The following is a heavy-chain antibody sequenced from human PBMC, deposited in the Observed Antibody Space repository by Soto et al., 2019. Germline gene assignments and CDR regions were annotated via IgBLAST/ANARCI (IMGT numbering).Heavy chain of an antibody. Sequence: QVQLQDSGPGLVKSSGTLSLTCAVSSGSISSSSWYSWVRQPPGKGLEWIGEIHHSGTTYCNPALERRPCISLDATGNQFFVSLRLVIGSDTAVYCCAGHGDRSYPWTYLGQVTLVTVSS. D-gene: IGHD3-10*01. V-gene: IGHV4-4*01. J-gene: IGHJ4*02. CDR1: SGSISSSSW. CDR2: IHHSGTT. CDR3: AGHGDRSYPWTY.